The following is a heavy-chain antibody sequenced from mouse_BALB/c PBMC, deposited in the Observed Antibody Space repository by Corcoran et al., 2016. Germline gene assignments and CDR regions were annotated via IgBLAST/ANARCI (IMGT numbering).Heavy chain of an antibody. V-gene: IGHV9-1*02. Sequence: QIQLVQSGPELKKPGETVKISCTASGYTFTNYGMNWVKQAPGKGLKWMGWINTYTGEPTYADDFKGRFAFSFETSASTAYLQINNLKNEDMATYFCASIYYDYSWFAYWGQGTLVTVSA. CDR2: INTYTGEP. D-gene: IGHD2-4*01. CDR1: GYTFTNYG. J-gene: IGHJ3*01. CDR3: ASIYYDYSWFAY.